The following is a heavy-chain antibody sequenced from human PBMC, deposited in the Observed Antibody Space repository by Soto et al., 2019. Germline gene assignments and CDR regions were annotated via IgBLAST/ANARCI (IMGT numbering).Heavy chain of an antibody. J-gene: IGHJ6*02. CDR2: IYYSGST. CDR3: ARQGRVDGMDV. CDR1: GGSISSSSYY. V-gene: IGHV4-39*01. Sequence: KASETLSLTYTVSGGSISSSSYYWGWIRQPPGKGLEWIGSIYYSGSTYYNPSLKSRVTISVDTSKNQFSLKLSSVTAADTAVYYCARQGRVDGMDVWGQGTTVTVSS.